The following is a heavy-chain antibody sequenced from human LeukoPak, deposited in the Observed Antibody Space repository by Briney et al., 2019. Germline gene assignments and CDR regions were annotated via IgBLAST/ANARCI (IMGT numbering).Heavy chain of an antibody. CDR2: IGAYNGNT. Sequence: GASVKVSCKASGYTFTSYGISWVRQAPGQGLEWMGWIGAYNGNTNYAQKLQGRVTMTTDTSTSTAYMELRSLRSDDTAVYYCARTYSPTYYDFWSGLGFVAPYYWGQGTLVTVSS. V-gene: IGHV1-18*01. D-gene: IGHD3-3*01. CDR1: GYTFTSYG. CDR3: ARTYSPTYYDFWSGLGFVAPYY. J-gene: IGHJ4*02.